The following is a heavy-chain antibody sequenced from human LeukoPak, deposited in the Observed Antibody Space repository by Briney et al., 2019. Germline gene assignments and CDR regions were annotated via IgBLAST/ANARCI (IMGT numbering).Heavy chain of an antibody. Sequence: GGSLRLSCAASGFTFSSYSMNWVRQAPGKGLEWVSSISSSSYIYYADSVKGRFTISRDNSKNTLYLQMNSLRAEDTAVYYCAKYSSGWLHFDYWGQGTLVTVSS. CDR2: ISSSSYI. V-gene: IGHV3-21*04. CDR3: AKYSSGWLHFDY. CDR1: GFTFSSYS. J-gene: IGHJ4*02. D-gene: IGHD6-19*01.